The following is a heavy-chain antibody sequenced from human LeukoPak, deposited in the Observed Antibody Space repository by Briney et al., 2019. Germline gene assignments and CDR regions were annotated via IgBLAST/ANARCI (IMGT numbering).Heavy chain of an antibody. CDR2: TDSGGRST. CDR1: GLIFSGYW. D-gene: IGHD3-10*01. V-gene: IGHV3-74*01. Sequence: PGGSLRLSCAASGLIFSGYWMHWVRQAPGKGLVWVSRTDSGGRSTSYADSVKGRFTISRDNAKDTVYLQMDSLRGEDTAVYYCARGGNYDWGSFDYWGQGNLVTVSS. CDR3: ARGGNYDWGSFDY. J-gene: IGHJ4*02.